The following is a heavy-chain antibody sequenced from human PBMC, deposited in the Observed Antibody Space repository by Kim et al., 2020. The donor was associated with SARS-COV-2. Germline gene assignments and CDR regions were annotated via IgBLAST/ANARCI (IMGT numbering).Heavy chain of an antibody. D-gene: IGHD1-26*01. Sequence: GGSLRRSCAASGFTFSSYAMHWVRQAPGKGLEWVAVISYDGSNKYYADSVKGRFTISRDNSKNTLYLQMNSLRAEDTAVYYCARGGISYSGSYGMDVWG. J-gene: IGHJ6*02. CDR3: ARGGISYSGSYGMDV. CDR2: ISYDGSNK. CDR1: GFTFSSYA. V-gene: IGHV3-30*04.